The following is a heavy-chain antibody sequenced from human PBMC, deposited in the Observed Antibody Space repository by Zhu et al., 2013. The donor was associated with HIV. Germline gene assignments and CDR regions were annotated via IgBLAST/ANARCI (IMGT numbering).Heavy chain of an antibody. Sequence: QVQLVQSGAEVKKPGASVKVSCKASGYTFTSYGISWVRQAPGQGLEWMGWISAYNGNTNYAQKFQGRVTITADESTSTAYMELSSLRSEDTAVYYCARERYCSGGSCYHAVDYWGQGTLVTVSS. V-gene: IGHV1-18*01. CDR3: ARERYCSGGSCYHAVDY. CDR2: ISAYNGNT. J-gene: IGHJ4*02. CDR1: GYTFTSYG. D-gene: IGHD2-15*01.